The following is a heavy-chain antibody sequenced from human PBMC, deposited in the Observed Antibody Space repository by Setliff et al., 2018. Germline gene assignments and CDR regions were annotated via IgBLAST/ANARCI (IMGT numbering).Heavy chain of an antibody. Sequence: SETLSLTCTVSGDFIRDYYWNWIRQSPGKGLEWIGYIYYRGTTNYNSSLKSRVTISIDMSKNQFSLKLSSATAADAAVYFCAAVGIDAGGGWFDPWGHGIPVTVSS. J-gene: IGHJ5*02. CDR3: AAVGIDAGGGWFDP. V-gene: IGHV4-59*01. CDR2: IYYRGTT. D-gene: IGHD1-26*01. CDR1: GDFIRDYY.